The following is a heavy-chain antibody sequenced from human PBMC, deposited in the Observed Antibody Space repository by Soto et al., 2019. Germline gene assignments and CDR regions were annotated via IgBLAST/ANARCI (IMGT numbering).Heavy chain of an antibody. J-gene: IGHJ4*02. CDR3: ARDSVDTTLRQWGRSFHY. CDR1: GFTFTNYY. D-gene: IGHD5-18*01. Sequence: QVQLVQSGAEVKKPGASVKVSCKASGFTFTNYYIHWVRQAPGQGLEWMGLINPSGGGTFYAQQCQGRVTVTRDTSTGTGYMELSNLRSEDTAVYLCARDSVDTTLRQWGRSFHYWGQGTLVTVSP. V-gene: IGHV1-46*01. CDR2: INPSGGGT.